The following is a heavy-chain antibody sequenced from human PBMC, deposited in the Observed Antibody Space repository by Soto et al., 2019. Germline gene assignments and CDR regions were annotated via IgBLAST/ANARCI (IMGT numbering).Heavy chain of an antibody. D-gene: IGHD5-18*01. CDR3: HYSYGPPVA. J-gene: IGHJ3*01. CDR1: GGTFSSYA. V-gene: IGHV1-69*13. Sequence: GASVKVSCKACGGTFSSYAISWVRQAPGQGLEWMGGIIPIFGTANYAQKFQGRVTITADESTSTAYMELSSLRSEDTAVYYCHYSYGPPVAWGQGTMVTVSS. CDR2: IIPIFGTA.